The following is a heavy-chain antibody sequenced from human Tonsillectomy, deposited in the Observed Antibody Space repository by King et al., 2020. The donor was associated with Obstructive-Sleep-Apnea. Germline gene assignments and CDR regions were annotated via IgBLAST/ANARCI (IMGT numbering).Heavy chain of an antibody. CDR2: ISYDGGIK. V-gene: IGHV3-30*03. Sequence: VQLVESGGGVVQPGKSRTLSCAASGFTFSSYGMHWVRQAPGRGLEWVALISYDGGIKYYTDSVKGRFTISRDNSENSVYLQMSSLKPEDTGVYYCARDHVVVMTTKYYFDVWGQGSLVTVS. CDR3: ARDHVVVMTTKYYFDV. CDR1: GFTFSSYG. D-gene: IGHD3-22*01. J-gene: IGHJ4*02.